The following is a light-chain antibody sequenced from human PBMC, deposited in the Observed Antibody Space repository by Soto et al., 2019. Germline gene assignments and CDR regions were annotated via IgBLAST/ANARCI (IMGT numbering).Light chain of an antibody. J-gene: IGKJ2*01. CDR3: QQYYSTPPYT. CDR2: WAS. V-gene: IGKV4-1*01. Sequence: DIVMTQSPDSLAVSLGERATINCKSSQSVLYSSNNKNYLAWYQQKPGQPPKLLIYWASTRESGVPDRFSGSGSGTDFTLTISSLQVEDVEVYYCQQYYSTPPYTFGQGTTLEIK. CDR1: QSVLYSSNNKNY.